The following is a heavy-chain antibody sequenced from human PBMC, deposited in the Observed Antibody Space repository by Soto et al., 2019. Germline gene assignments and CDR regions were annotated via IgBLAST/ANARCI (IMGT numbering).Heavy chain of an antibody. CDR3: AKEPNIQLWLHYFDY. CDR1: GFTFSNYG. D-gene: IGHD5-18*01. Sequence: QVQLVQSGGNVVQPGRSLRLSCAASGFTFSNYGMHWVRQAPGKGLEWLAFISHDGSNTYYADSVKGRFTISRDNSKNTLYLQMNRLRAEDTAVFYCAKEPNIQLWLHYFDYWGQGTLVTVSS. J-gene: IGHJ4*02. CDR2: ISHDGSNT. V-gene: IGHV3-30*18.